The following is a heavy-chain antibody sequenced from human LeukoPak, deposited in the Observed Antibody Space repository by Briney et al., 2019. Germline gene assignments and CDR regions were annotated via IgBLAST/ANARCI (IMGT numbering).Heavy chain of an antibody. CDR2: INTNTGNP. V-gene: IGHV7-4-1*02. Sequence: ASVKVSCKASGYTFTIYAMNWVRQAPGQGLEWMGWINTNTGNPTYAQGFTGRFVFSLDTSVSTAYLQISSLKAEDTAVYYCARVYVDTAMVLDYGMDVWGQGTTVTVSS. CDR1: GYTFTIYA. CDR3: ARVYVDTAMVLDYGMDV. D-gene: IGHD5-18*01. J-gene: IGHJ6*02.